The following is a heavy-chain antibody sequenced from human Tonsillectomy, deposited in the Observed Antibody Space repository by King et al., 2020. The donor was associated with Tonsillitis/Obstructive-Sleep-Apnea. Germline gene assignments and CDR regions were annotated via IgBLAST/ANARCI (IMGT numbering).Heavy chain of an antibody. CDR2: ISHDSSNN. D-gene: IGHD2-15*01. CDR1: GFTFSSYT. V-gene: IGHV3-30*15. CDR3: AEDMAQWGLLADF. Sequence: QVQLVESGGGVVQPGRSLRLSCAASGFTFSSYTMHWVRQAPGKGLEWVAIISHDSSNNYYADSVKGRFTISRDNSKNTMDLHMGSLRPEDTALYYCAEDMAQWGLLADFWGQGTLVTVSS. J-gene: IGHJ4*02.